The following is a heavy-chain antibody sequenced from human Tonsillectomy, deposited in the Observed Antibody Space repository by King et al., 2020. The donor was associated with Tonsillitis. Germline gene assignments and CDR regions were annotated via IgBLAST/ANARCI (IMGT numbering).Heavy chain of an antibody. CDR2: MSGSGST. Sequence: VQLQESGPGLVKPSETLSLTCTVSGDSIRSNYWSWIRQPAGKRLEWIGRMSGSGSTNYSPSLKSRVTISVDTSKNQFSLKLSYVTAADTGVYYCVRDGGQWELIDYWGQGTLVTVSS. CDR1: GDSIRSNY. CDR3: VRDGGQWELIDY. V-gene: IGHV4-4*07. J-gene: IGHJ4*02. D-gene: IGHD1-26*01.